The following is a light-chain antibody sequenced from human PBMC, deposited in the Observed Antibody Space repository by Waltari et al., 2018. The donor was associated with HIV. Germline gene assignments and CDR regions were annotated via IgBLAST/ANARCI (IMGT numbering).Light chain of an antibody. Sequence: DVVMTQSPDALKGSLGERVTINCKSSQSVFSTSNKKSYLAWDQQRPGQTPNLLVYWATTRVSGVPARFSGSGSGTDFTLTINNLQAEDAAIYYCQQYYITPPTFGQGTKVEI. V-gene: IGKV4-1*01. CDR1: QSVFSTSNKKSY. CDR2: WAT. J-gene: IGKJ1*01. CDR3: QQYYITPPT.